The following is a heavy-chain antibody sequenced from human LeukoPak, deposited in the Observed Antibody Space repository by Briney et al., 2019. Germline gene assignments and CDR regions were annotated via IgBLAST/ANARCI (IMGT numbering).Heavy chain of an antibody. Sequence: ASVKVSFKASGYTFTSYYMHWVRQAPGQGLEWMGIINPNVSSTFYAQKFQGRVTMTRDTSTSTFYMELSSLKSEDTAMYYCAREDYGGNVGVPDYLGQGTRVTVSS. CDR2: INPNVSST. CDR3: AREDYGGNVGVPDY. J-gene: IGHJ4*02. CDR1: GYTFTSYY. D-gene: IGHD4-23*01. V-gene: IGHV1-46*01.